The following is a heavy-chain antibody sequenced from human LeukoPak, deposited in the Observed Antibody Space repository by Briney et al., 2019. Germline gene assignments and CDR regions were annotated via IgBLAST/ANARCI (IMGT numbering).Heavy chain of an antibody. CDR2: ISGGGGST. J-gene: IGHJ6*03. Sequence: GGSLRLSCAASGFTFSTYAMSWVRQAPGQGLEWVSSISGGGGSTYYAESVKGRFTISRDNSKNTLYLQMNSLRAEDTAVYYCARVLRSSIAARRSNYYYMDVWGKGTTVTVSS. D-gene: IGHD6-6*01. CDR3: ARVLRSSIAARRSNYYYMDV. CDR1: GFTFSTYA. V-gene: IGHV3-23*01.